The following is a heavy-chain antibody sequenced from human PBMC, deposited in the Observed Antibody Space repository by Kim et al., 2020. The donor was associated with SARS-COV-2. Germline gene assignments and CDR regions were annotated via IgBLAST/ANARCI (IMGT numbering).Heavy chain of an antibody. V-gene: IGHV4-34*01. Sequence: SETLSLTCAVYGGSFSGYYWSWIRQPPGKGLEWIGEINHSGSTNYNPSLKSRVTISVDTSKNQFSLKLSSVTAADTAVYYCARSRRYCGGDCHYYYYGMDVCGQGTTVTVYS. D-gene: IGHD2-21*02. CDR2: INHSGST. CDR3: ARSRRYCGGDCHYYYYGMDV. CDR1: GGSFSGYY. J-gene: IGHJ6*02.